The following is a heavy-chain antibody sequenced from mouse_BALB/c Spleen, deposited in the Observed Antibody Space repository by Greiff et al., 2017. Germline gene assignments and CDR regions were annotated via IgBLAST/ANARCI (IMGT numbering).Heavy chain of an antibody. CDR3: ARHGANWGYFDY. CDR2: ISSGGGST. Sequence: DVKLVESGGGLVKPGGSLKLSCAASGFAFSSYDMSWVRQTPEKRLEWVAYISSGGGSTYYPDTVKGRFTISRDNAKNTLYLQMSSLKSEDTAMYYCARHGANWGYFDYWGQGTTLTVSS. V-gene: IGHV5-12-1*01. CDR1: GFAFSSYD. J-gene: IGHJ2*01. D-gene: IGHD4-1*01.